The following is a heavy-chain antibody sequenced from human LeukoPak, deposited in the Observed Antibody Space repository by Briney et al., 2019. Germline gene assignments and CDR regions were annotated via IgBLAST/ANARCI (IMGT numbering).Heavy chain of an antibody. V-gene: IGHV3-48*01. D-gene: IGHD1-1*01. CDR1: GFTFSSYS. CDR3: ARRTGTTSYYYYYYMDV. J-gene: IGHJ6*03. CDR2: ISSSSSTI. Sequence: GGSLRLSCAASGFTFSSYSMNWVRQAPGKGLEWVSYISSSSSTIYYADSVKGRFTISRDNAKNSLYLQMNSLRAEDTAVYYCARRTGTTSYYYYYYMDVWGKGTTVTVSS.